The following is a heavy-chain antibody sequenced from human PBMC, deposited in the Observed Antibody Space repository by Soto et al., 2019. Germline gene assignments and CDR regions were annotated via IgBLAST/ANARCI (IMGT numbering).Heavy chain of an antibody. D-gene: IGHD6-13*01. CDR1: GFTFRDHA. J-gene: IGHJ2*01. Sequence: EVQLLASGGGLVQPGGSLRLSCVGSGFTFRDHAMGWVRQAPGKGLEWVSDISSDGGGTFYADSVKGRFTISRDNLRNTVHLQMVRLRDDATATYYCAKRRGPKLENWQFDVWGRGSLVTVAS. CDR3: AKRRGPKLENWQFDV. V-gene: IGHV3-23*01. CDR2: ISSDGGGT.